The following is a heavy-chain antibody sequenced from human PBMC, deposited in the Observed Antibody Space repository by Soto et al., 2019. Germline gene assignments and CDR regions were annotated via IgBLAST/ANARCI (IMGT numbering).Heavy chain of an antibody. Sequence: GESLKISCKGSGYSFTSYWIGWVRQMPGKGLEWMGIIYPGDSDTRYSPSFQGQVTISADKSISTAYLQWSSLKASDTAMYYCASRDCSSTSCYLDAFDIWGQGTMVTVSS. CDR2: IYPGDSDT. CDR1: GYSFTSYW. D-gene: IGHD2-2*01. J-gene: IGHJ3*02. V-gene: IGHV5-51*01. CDR3: ASRDCSSTSCYLDAFDI.